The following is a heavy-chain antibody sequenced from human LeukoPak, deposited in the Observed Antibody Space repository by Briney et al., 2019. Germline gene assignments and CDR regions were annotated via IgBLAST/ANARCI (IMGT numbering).Heavy chain of an antibody. CDR3: ARLIAVAGTLSFFDS. J-gene: IGHJ4*02. CDR2: IYYSGST. CDR1: GGSFSSGSYY. D-gene: IGHD6-19*01. V-gene: IGHV4-61*01. Sequence: PSETLSLTCTVSGGSFSSGSYYWSWIRQPPGKGLEWIGYIYYSGSTNYNPSLKSRVTISVDTSKNQFSLKLNSVTAADTAVYYCARLIAVAGTLSFFDSWGQGILVTVSS.